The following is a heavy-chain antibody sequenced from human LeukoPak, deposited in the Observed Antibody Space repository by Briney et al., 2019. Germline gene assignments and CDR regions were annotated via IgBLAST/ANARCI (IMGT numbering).Heavy chain of an antibody. V-gene: IGHV4-59*08. CDR3: ARHVPYYDFWSGQNLYYYYGMDV. J-gene: IGHJ6*02. CDR2: IYYSGST. D-gene: IGHD3-3*01. CDR1: GGSISSYY. Sequence: PSETLSLTCTVSGGSISSYYWSWIRQPPGKGLEWIGYIYYSGSTNYNPSLKSRVTISVDTSKNQFSLKLSSVTAADTAVYYCARHVPYYDFWSGQNLYYYYGMDVWGQGTTVTVSS.